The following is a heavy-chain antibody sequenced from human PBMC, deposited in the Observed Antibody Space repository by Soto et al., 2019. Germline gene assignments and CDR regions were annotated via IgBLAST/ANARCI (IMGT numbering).Heavy chain of an antibody. D-gene: IGHD3-16*01. CDR2: INPNSGGT. V-gene: IGHV1-2*04. CDR3: ARGLGGFKAYYGMDV. CDR1: GYTFTGYY. J-gene: IGHJ6*02. Sequence: ASVKVSCKASGYTFTGYYMHWVRQAPGQGLEWMGWINPNSGGTNYAQKFQGWVTMTRDTSISTAYMELSRLRSDDTAVYYCARGLGGFKAYYGMDVWGQGTTVTVSS.